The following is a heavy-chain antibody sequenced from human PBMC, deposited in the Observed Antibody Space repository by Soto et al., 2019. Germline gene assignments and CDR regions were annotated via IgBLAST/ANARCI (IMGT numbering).Heavy chain of an antibody. CDR1: GGSISSSNW. J-gene: IGHJ4*02. CDR3: ARSASTVTTLDY. Sequence: SETLSLTCAVSGGSISSSNWWSWVRQPPGKALEWIGHTFHSGSTYYNPSLKSRVIISVDRSTNQFSLKLSSVTAADTAVYYCARSASTVTTLDYWGQGTLVTVSS. V-gene: IGHV4-4*02. CDR2: TFHSGST. D-gene: IGHD1-1*01.